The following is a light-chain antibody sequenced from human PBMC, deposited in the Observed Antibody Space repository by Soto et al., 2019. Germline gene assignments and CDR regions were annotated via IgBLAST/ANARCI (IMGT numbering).Light chain of an antibody. J-gene: IGLJ1*01. V-gene: IGLV1-44*01. Sequence: QSVLTQPPSASGTPGQRVTISCSGSSSNIGSNTVNWYQQLPGTAPTLLIYSNNQPPSGVPDRFSCSKSGTSASLAISGLQSEDEADYYCAAWDDSLNGLFGTGTKLTVL. CDR1: SSNIGSNT. CDR3: AAWDDSLNGL. CDR2: SNN.